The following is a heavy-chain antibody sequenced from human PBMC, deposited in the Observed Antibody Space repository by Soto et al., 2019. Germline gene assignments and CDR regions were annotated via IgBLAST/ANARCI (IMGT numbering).Heavy chain of an antibody. V-gene: IGHV1-18*04. CDR1: GYTFNRHG. Sequence: ASGKVSCKASGYTFNRHGITWVRQAPGQGLEWMGWISGYNGDINYEQKFQGRVTLSSDTLTSTVYLELKSLRFDDTAVYYCARVRIVGAREIDFWGQGTLVTVS. CDR2: ISGYNGDI. J-gene: IGHJ4*02. D-gene: IGHD1-26*01. CDR3: ARVRIVGAREIDF.